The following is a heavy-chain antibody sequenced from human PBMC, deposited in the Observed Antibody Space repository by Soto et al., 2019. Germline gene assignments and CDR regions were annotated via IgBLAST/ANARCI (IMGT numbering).Heavy chain of an antibody. Sequence: PGGSLRLSCAASGFTFSSYSMNWVRQAPGKGLEWVSYISSSSSTIYYADSVKGRFTISRDNAKNSLYLQMNSLRAEDTAVYYCARALAVAGWLLHYWGQGTLVTVSS. CDR1: GFTFSSYS. V-gene: IGHV3-48*01. CDR3: ARALAVAGWLLHY. CDR2: ISSSSSTI. D-gene: IGHD6-19*01. J-gene: IGHJ4*02.